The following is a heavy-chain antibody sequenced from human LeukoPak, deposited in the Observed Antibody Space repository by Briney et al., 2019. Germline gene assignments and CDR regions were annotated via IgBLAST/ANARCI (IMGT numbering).Heavy chain of an antibody. CDR3: ARDLRSLSSSFDY. CDR1: GGTFSSYA. CDR2: IIPIFGTA. V-gene: IGHV1-69*13. J-gene: IGHJ4*02. Sequence: SVKVSCKASGGTFSSYAISWVRQAPGQGLEWMGGIIPIFGTANYAQKFQGRVTITADESTSTAYMELSSLRSEDTAVYYCARDLRSLSSSFDYWGQGTLVTVSS. D-gene: IGHD6-13*01.